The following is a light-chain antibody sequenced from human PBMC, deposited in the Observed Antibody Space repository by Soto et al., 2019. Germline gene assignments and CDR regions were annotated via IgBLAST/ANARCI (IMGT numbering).Light chain of an antibody. CDR1: QGISSS. CDR2: AAS. CDR3: QEYYRPPFT. J-gene: IGKJ3*01. Sequence: DIQMTQSPSSLSASVGDTVTITCRASQGISSSLAWYQQKAGKVPDLLIYAASTLQSGVPSHFSGSGSGTDFTLTISSLQPEDVATYYCQEYYRPPFTFGPGTRVEIK. V-gene: IGKV1-27*01.